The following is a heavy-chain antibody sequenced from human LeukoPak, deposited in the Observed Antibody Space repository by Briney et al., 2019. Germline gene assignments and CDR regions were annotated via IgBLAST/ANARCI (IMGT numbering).Heavy chain of an antibody. J-gene: IGHJ4*02. Sequence: GGSLRLSCAASGFTFSSYSMNWVRQAPGKGLEWVSSISSSSSYIYYADSVKGRFTISRDNAKNSLYLQMNSLRADDTAVYYCARDPLLIRGANFDFWGQGTPVTVSS. CDR2: ISSSSSYI. D-gene: IGHD3-10*01. CDR3: ARDPLLIRGANFDF. CDR1: GFTFSSYS. V-gene: IGHV3-21*01.